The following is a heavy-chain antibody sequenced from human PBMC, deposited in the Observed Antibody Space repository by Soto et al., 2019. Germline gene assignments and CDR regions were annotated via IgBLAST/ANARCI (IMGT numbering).Heavy chain of an antibody. CDR2: IYYSGRT. CDR3: ARELSNSPDYFDY. Sequence: CTVSGGSISSDDYYWSWIRQPPGKGLEWIGYIYYSGRTAYNPSLKSRLIISIDTSKNQFSLNLNSVSGADTAVYYCARELSNSPDYFDYWGQGTLVTVSS. J-gene: IGHJ4*02. D-gene: IGHD6-6*01. CDR1: GGSISSDDYY. V-gene: IGHV4-30-4*01.